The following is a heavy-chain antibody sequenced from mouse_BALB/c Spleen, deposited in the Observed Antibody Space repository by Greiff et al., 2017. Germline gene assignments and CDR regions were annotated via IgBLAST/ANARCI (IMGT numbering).Heavy chain of an antibody. V-gene: IGHV1-87*01. CDR2: IYPGDGDT. CDR1: GYAFTNYL. Sequence: QVQLQQSGAELVRPGTSVKVSCKASGYAFTNYLIEWVKQRPGQGLEWIGAIYPGDGDTRYTQKFKGKATLTADKSSSTAYMQLSSLASEDSAVYYCARNRGYGSSYEAMDYWGQGTSVTVSS. CDR3: ARNRGYGSSYEAMDY. D-gene: IGHD1-1*01. J-gene: IGHJ4*01.